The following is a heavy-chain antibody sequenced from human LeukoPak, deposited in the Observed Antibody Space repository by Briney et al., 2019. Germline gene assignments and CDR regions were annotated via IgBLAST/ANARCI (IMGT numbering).Heavy chain of an antibody. CDR1: GFTFSSYA. CDR3: ARFGYSYGSPDYYFDY. V-gene: IGHV3-23*01. Sequence: PGGSLRLSCAVSGFTFSSYAMSWVRQAPGKGLEWVSAISGSGGSTYYADSVKGRFTISRDNAKNSLYLQMNSLRAEDTAVYYCARFGYSYGSPDYYFDYWGQGTLVTVSS. J-gene: IGHJ4*02. CDR2: ISGSGGST. D-gene: IGHD5-18*01.